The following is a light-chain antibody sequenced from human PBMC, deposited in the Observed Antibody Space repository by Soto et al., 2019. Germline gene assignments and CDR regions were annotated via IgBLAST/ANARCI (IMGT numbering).Light chain of an antibody. CDR3: QQYNSYSPYT. CDR2: DAS. Sequence: DIQMTQSPSTLSASVGDRVTITCRASQSISCWLAWSQQKPGKAHKLLHYDASSLESGVPPRLSGSGSGTEFTLPISSPQPNDWATYSCQQYNSYSPYTFGQGAKLEIK. V-gene: IGKV1-5*01. CDR1: QSISCW. J-gene: IGKJ2*01.